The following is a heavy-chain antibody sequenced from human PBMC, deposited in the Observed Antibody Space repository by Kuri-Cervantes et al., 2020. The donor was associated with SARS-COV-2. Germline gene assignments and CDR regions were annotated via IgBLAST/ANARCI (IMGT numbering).Heavy chain of an antibody. CDR1: GFTFSSYG. CDR3: AIGRGVRGVPLGQFDY. D-gene: IGHD3-10*01. V-gene: IGHV3-30*03. J-gene: IGHJ4*02. CDR2: ISYDGSNK. Sequence: GESLKISCAASGFTFSSYGMHWVRQAPGRGLEWVAVISYDGSNKYYADSVKGRFTISRDNSKNTLYLQMNSLRAEDTAVYYCAIGRGVRGVPLGQFDYWGQGTLVTVSS.